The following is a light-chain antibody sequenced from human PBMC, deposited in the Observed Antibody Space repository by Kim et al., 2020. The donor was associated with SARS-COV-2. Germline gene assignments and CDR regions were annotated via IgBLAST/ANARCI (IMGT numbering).Light chain of an antibody. V-gene: IGKV3-20*01. Sequence: EIVLSQSPGTLSLSPGGRATLSCRASQSVSSNYLAWYQQKPGQAPRLLIYGASNRATGIPDRFSGSGSGTGFTLNISRLEPEDCAVYYCQQYENSPWTFGQGTKVDIK. CDR1: QSVSSNY. CDR2: GAS. J-gene: IGKJ1*01. CDR3: QQYENSPWT.